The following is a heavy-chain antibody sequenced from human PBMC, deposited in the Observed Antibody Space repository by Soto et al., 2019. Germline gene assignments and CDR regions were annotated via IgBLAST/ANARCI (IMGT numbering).Heavy chain of an antibody. V-gene: IGHV1-69*12. CDR3: AKGAVAGTPTSYYYYGMDV. J-gene: IGHJ6*02. CDR1: GGTFRTYA. CDR2: IIPIFGKV. D-gene: IGHD6-19*01. Sequence: QVQLLQSGAEVKKPGSSVRVSCEASGGTFRTYAISWVRQAPGQGLEWMGEIIPIFGKVNYAQKFQGRVTITADESTTTVYMDLRSLTSEDTAVYYCAKGAVAGTPTSYYYYGMDVWGQWTTVTVS.